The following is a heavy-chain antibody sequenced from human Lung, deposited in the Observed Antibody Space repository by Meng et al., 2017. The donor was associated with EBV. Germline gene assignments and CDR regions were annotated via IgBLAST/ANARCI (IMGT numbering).Heavy chain of an antibody. CDR3: ARGATSVFDL. Sequence: LQLRQSGPGLVEPSKTLSLTCVISGDTGSSISAAWTWIRQSPSGGPEWLGRTYYRSKWYNDYAVFVKSRITINPDTSKNQFSLQLNSVTPEDTAVYYCARGATSVFDLWGRGTLVTVSS. J-gene: IGHJ2*01. V-gene: IGHV6-1*01. CDR1: GDTGSSISAA. CDR2: TYYRSKWYN.